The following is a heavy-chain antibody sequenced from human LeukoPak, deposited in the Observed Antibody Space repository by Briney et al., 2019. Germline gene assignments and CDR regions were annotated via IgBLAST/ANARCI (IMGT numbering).Heavy chain of an antibody. CDR2: MNPNSGNT. D-gene: IGHD2-8*01. V-gene: IGHV1-8*01. Sequence: ASVKVSCKASGYTFTSYDINWVRQATGQGLEWMEWMNPNSGNTGYAQKFQGRVTMTRSTSITTANMELTSLRPEDTAVYYCVRCAVGCYYNYGIDAWGQGTTVTVSS. CDR1: GYTFTSYD. J-gene: IGHJ6*02. CDR3: VRCAVGCYYNYGIDA.